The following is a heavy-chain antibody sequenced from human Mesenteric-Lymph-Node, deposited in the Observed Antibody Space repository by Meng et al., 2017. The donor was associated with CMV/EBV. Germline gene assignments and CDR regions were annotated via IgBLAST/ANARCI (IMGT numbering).Heavy chain of an antibody. CDR2: MNSYSGDT. CDR1: GYTFTSHD. V-gene: IGHV1-8*01. Sequence: ASVKVSCKGSGYTFTSHDIDWVRQAAGQGLEWMGWMNSYSGDTGYAQKFQGRVTMTRDTAIGTAYMELTGLRSEDTAVYYCMRGAGEGGRDWFDPWGQGTLVTVS. CDR3: MRGAGEGGRDWFDP. J-gene: IGHJ5*02. D-gene: IGHD1-14*01.